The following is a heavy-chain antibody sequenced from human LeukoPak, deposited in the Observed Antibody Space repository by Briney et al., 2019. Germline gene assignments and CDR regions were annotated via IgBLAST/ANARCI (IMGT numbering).Heavy chain of an antibody. CDR1: GGSISSYY. V-gene: IGHV4-59*01. CDR2: IYYSGST. CDR3: ARAGGVWFDP. D-gene: IGHD3-3*01. Sequence: SETLSLTCTVSGGSISSYYWSWIRQPPGKGLERIGYIYYSGSTNYNPSLKSRVTISVDTSKNQFSLKLSSVTAADTAVYYCARAGGVWFDPWGQGTLVTVSS. J-gene: IGHJ5*02.